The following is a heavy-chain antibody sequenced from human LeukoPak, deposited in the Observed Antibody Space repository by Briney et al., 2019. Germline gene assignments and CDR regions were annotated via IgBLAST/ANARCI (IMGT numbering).Heavy chain of an antibody. Sequence: PGGSLRLSCAASGFTFSSYSMNWVRQAPGKGLEWISYISSSSRTTYSADSVKGRFTISRDNAENSLYLQMNSLRAEDTAVYYCARGFVRGVIIRGYYYMDVWGKGTTVTVSS. J-gene: IGHJ6*03. V-gene: IGHV3-48*01. D-gene: IGHD3-10*01. CDR3: ARGFVRGVIIRGYYYMDV. CDR2: ISSSSRTT. CDR1: GFTFSSYS.